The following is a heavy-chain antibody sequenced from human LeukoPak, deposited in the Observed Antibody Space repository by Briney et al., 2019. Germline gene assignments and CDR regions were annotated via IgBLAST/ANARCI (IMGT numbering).Heavy chain of an antibody. CDR1: GFTFRSYG. CDR3: AKDKSRSWAWGY. D-gene: IGHD6-13*01. Sequence: GGSLRLSCAASGFTFRSYGMHWVRQAPGKGLEWVTFIRDDGSDKYYADSVQGRFTISRDNSKNTLFLQMNSLRVEDTAIYYCAKDKSRSWAWGYWGQGTLVTVSS. CDR2: IRDDGSDK. V-gene: IGHV3-30*02. J-gene: IGHJ4*02.